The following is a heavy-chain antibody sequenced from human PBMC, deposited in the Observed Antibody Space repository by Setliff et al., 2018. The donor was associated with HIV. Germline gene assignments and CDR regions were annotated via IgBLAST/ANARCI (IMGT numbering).Heavy chain of an antibody. CDR2: INDSGSI. V-gene: IGHV4-34*01. CDR1: GGSLNTNH. J-gene: IGHJ3*02. CDR3: ARASVGATGLYAFDI. D-gene: IGHD1-26*01. Sequence: SETLSLTCAVYGGSLNTNHWSWIRQSPGKGLEWIGEINDSGSINYNPSLKSRVTISVDTSKTQFSLRLNSLTATDTALYYCARASVGATGLYAFDIWGQGTVVTVSS.